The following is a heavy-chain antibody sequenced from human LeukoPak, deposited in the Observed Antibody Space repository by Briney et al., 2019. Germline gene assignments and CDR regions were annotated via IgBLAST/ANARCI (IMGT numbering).Heavy chain of an antibody. D-gene: IGHD3-10*01. CDR2: ISGSGGST. CDR3: ARPRTPYYYGSGIDY. V-gene: IGHV3-23*01. CDR1: GFTFSSYA. Sequence: GGSLRLSCAASGFTFSSYAMSWVRQAPGKGLEWVSAISGSGGSTYYADSVKGRFTISRDNSKNTLYLQMNSLRAEDTAVYYCARPRTPYYYGSGIDYWGQGTLVTVSS. J-gene: IGHJ4*02.